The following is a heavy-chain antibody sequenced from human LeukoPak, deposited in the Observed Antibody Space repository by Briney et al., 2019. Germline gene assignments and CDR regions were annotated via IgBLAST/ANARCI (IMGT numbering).Heavy chain of an antibody. Sequence: ASVKVSCKASGGTFSSYAISWVRQAPGQGLEWMGRIIPILGIANYAQKFQGRVTITADKSTSTAYMELSSLRSEDTAVYYCARSTLRGVIIPLDYWGQGTLVTVSS. D-gene: IGHD3-10*01. CDR3: ARSTLRGVIIPLDY. CDR2: IIPILGIA. V-gene: IGHV1-69*04. CDR1: GGTFSSYA. J-gene: IGHJ4*02.